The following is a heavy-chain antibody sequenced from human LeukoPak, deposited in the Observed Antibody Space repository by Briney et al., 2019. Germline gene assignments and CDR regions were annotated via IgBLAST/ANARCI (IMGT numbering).Heavy chain of an antibody. Sequence: GESLKISCKGPGYSFATYWIGWVRQMPGKGLEWMGINYPGDPDTTYSPSFQGQVTMSADKSISTAYLQWSSLKASDTAMYYCARRVSSSGFDAFDVWGQGTMVTVSS. CDR1: GYSFATYW. CDR2: NYPGDPDT. CDR3: ARRVSSSGFDAFDV. J-gene: IGHJ3*01. D-gene: IGHD5-12*01. V-gene: IGHV5-51*01.